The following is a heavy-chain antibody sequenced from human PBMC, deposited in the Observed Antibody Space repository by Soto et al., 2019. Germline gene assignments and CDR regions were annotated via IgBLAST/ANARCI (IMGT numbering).Heavy chain of an antibody. Sequence: QVQLVESGGGVVQPGTSLRLSCAASGFLFSRFGMHWVRQAPGKGLEWVAVIVNHGGRKDYADSVRGRFTISRDNSRNTLFLEMRSLRVEDTAISYCPTNDAYDANGLDSWGQGTLVTVSS. D-gene: IGHD1-1*01. V-gene: IGHV3-33*01. CDR2: IVNHGGRK. CDR3: PTNDAYDANGLDS. CDR1: GFLFSRFG. J-gene: IGHJ4*02.